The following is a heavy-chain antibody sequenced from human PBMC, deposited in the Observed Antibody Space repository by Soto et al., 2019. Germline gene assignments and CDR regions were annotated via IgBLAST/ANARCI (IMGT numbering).Heavy chain of an antibody. CDR2: ISGSSGGA. Sequence: PGGSLRLSCAASGVTLSSYTMGSVRQAQGKGREGHPAISGSSGGAYYAEYVKGRFALARGNSRNWRYLQMNSLRAEYPAVYYCAKVTTEKERGYYGYYYYYGMDVWGQGTTVSVSS. V-gene: IGHV3-23*01. J-gene: IGHJ6*02. D-gene: IGHD1-26*01. CDR1: GVTLSSYT. CDR3: AKVTTEKERGYYGYYYYYGMDV.